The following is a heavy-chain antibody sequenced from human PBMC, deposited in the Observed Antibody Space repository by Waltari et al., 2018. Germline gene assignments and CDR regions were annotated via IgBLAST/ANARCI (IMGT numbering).Heavy chain of an antibody. V-gene: IGHV3-30*02. J-gene: IGHJ4*02. Sequence: QVQLVESGGGVVQPGGSLRLSCAASGFTFSSYGMHWVGQAPGKGLEWVAFIRYDGSNKYYADSVKGRFTISRDNSKNTLYLQMNSLRAEDTAVYYCAKGAYYYDSSGQYYFDYWGQGTLVTVSS. CDR2: IRYDGSNK. CDR3: AKGAYYYDSSGQYYFDY. CDR1: GFTFSSYG. D-gene: IGHD3-22*01.